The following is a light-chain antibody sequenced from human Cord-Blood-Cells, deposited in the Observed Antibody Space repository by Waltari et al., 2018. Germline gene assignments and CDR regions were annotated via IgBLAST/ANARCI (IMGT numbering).Light chain of an antibody. Sequence: SSELPQPPSVTVSPGQTASITCSGDKLGDKYACWYQQKPGQSPVLVIYQDSKRPPGIPERFSGSNSGNTATLTISGTQAMDEADYYCQAWDSSTVVFGGGTKLTVL. J-gene: IGLJ2*01. V-gene: IGLV3-1*01. CDR3: QAWDSSTVV. CDR1: KLGDKY. CDR2: QDS.